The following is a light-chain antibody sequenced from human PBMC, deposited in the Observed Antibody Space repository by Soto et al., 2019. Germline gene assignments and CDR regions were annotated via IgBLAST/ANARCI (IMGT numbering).Light chain of an antibody. V-gene: IGKV1-5*03. CDR3: QQSAGT. Sequence: DIQMTQSPSPLSASVGDRVTITCRASQSISRWLAWSQQKPGKAPKLLIYKASSLESGVPSRFSGSGSGTEFTLTISSLQPDDFETYYCQQSAGTFGQGTKVEIK. J-gene: IGKJ1*01. CDR2: KAS. CDR1: QSISRW.